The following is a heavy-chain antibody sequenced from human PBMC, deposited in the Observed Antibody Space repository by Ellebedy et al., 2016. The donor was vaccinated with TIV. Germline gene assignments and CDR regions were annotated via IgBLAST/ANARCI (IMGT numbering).Heavy chain of an antibody. V-gene: IGHV1-18*01. D-gene: IGHD4-17*01. CDR2: ISTYTGKT. CDR3: ARDLYGDYEEGGFDY. CDR1: GYRFDSYA. Sequence: AASVKVSCKASGYRFDSYALSWVREVPGQGLEWMGWISTYTGKTNYAQNFQGRVTLTTDTSTSTAYMELRSLRPDDTAVYYCARDLYGDYEEGGFDYWGQGTLVTVSS. J-gene: IGHJ4*02.